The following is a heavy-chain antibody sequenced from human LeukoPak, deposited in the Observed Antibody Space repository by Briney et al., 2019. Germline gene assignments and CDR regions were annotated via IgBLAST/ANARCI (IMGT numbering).Heavy chain of an antibody. CDR1: GFTFSTYG. J-gene: IGHJ4*01. CDR2: IRYDGSNK. D-gene: IGHD1-26*01. CDR3: AKDRSGSYSQGLDY. V-gene: IGHV3-30*02. Sequence: GGSLRLSCAASGFTFSTYGMRWVRQAPGKGLEWVAFIRYDGSNKYYADSVRGRFTISRDNSKNTLYLQMNSLRAEDTAVFYCAKDRSGSYSQGLDYWGQEPWSPSPQ.